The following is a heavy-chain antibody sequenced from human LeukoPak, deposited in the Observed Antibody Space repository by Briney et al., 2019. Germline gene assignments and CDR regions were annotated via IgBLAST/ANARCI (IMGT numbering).Heavy chain of an antibody. Sequence: ASVKVSCKASGYTFTGYYMHWVRQAPGQGREWMGWINPNSGGTNYAQKFQGRVTITRDTSISTAYMELSSLRSEDTAVYYCATIDGHYDSSGYWGQGTLVIVSS. CDR2: INPNSGGT. D-gene: IGHD3-22*01. J-gene: IGHJ4*02. CDR3: ATIDGHYDSSGY. CDR1: GYTFTGYY. V-gene: IGHV1-2*02.